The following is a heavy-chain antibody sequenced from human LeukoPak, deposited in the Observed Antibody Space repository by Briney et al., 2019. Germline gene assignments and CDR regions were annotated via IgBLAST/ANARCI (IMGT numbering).Heavy chain of an antibody. CDR2: TDGSST. V-gene: IGHV3-74*01. CDR3: ARGQQLVD. J-gene: IGHJ4*02. CDR1: GFTFSSYW. Sequence: GGSLRLSCAASGFTFSSYWMHWVRQAPGKGLVWVSRTDGSSTSYADSVKGRFTISRDNAKNTLYLQMNSLRAEDTAVYYCARGQQLVDWGQGTLVTASS. D-gene: IGHD6-13*01.